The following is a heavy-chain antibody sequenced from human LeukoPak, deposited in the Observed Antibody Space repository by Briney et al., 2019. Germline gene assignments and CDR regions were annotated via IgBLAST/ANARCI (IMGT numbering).Heavy chain of an antibody. D-gene: IGHD6-6*01. Sequence: GGSLRLSCAASGFTFSSYSMNWVRQAPGKGLEWVSSISSSRSYIYYADSVKGRFTISRDNAKNSLYLQMNSLRAEDTAVYYCARDGKNIAALPDYWGQGTLVTVSS. J-gene: IGHJ4*02. V-gene: IGHV3-21*01. CDR3: ARDGKNIAALPDY. CDR1: GFTFSSYS. CDR2: ISSSRSYI.